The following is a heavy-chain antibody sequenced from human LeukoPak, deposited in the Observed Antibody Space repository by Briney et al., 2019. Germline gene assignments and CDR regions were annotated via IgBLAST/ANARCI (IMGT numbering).Heavy chain of an antibody. CDR1: NGFDSYY. Sequence: PSETLSLTCAVYNGFDSYYMTIVRQPPGKGLEWVGEITYRGSGNYNPSLKGRATISINVSQRQFSLSLRSVTAADTVTYYCGVYGGDWRFDFWGQGTPITVSS. CDR2: ITYRGSG. J-gene: IGHJ4*02. D-gene: IGHD2-21*02. V-gene: IGHV4-34*01. CDR3: GVYGGDWRFDF.